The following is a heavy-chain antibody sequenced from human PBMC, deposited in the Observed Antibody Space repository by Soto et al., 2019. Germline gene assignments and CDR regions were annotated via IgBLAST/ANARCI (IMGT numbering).Heavy chain of an antibody. Sequence: GASVKVSCKASGGTFSSYAISWVRQAPGQGLEWMGGIIPIFATANYAQKFQGRVMITVDESTSTAYMELSSLRSEDTAVYYCAINWNHVIFDYWGQGTLVTVSS. CDR1: GGTFSSYA. V-gene: IGHV1-69*13. CDR3: AINWNHVIFDY. CDR2: IIPIFATA. D-gene: IGHD1-1*01. J-gene: IGHJ4*02.